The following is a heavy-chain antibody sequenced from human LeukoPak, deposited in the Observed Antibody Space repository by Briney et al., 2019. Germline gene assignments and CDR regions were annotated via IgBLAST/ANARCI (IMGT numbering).Heavy chain of an antibody. CDR3: ARYSGMGYSPGTYSNS. V-gene: IGHV4-39*01. CDR2: IYYSGIT. Sequence: KASETLSLTCTVSGASISGSSHYSWGWIGQTPGKGLERLGSIYYSGITYYTPSLKSRLTISVDTSRNQFSLKLSSVSAADTAVYYCARYSGMGYSPGTYSNSWGQGTRVTVSS. D-gene: IGHD1-26*01. CDR1: GASISGSSHYS. J-gene: IGHJ4*02.